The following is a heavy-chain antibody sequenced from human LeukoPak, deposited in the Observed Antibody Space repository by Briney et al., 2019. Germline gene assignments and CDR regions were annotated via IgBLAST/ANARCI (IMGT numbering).Heavy chain of an antibody. Sequence: GGSLRLSCAASGSTFDDYAMHWVRHAPGKGLEWVSGISWNSGSIGYVDSVKGRFTISRDNAKNSLYLQMNSLRVEDTALYYCAKSRRRYDSSGYYSDWGQGTLVTVSS. D-gene: IGHD3-22*01. CDR3: AKSRRRYDSSGYYSD. V-gene: IGHV3-9*01. CDR2: ISWNSGSI. J-gene: IGHJ4*02. CDR1: GSTFDDYA.